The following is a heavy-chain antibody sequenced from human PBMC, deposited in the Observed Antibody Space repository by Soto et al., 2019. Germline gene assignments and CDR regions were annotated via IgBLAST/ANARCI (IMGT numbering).Heavy chain of an antibody. D-gene: IGHD7-27*01. Sequence: VQLVDSGGGLVKPGGSLRLSCEASGFTFTDYHMSWIRQAPGKGLEWVALISETGGHTVYAESVQSRFSISRDNARPSVFLQMNSLRSEDTAVYFCARSLRATSPLTFWGQGTPVTVTS. CDR1: GFTFTDYH. CDR3: ARSLRATSPLTF. V-gene: IGHV3-11*06. CDR2: ISETGGHT. J-gene: IGHJ4*02.